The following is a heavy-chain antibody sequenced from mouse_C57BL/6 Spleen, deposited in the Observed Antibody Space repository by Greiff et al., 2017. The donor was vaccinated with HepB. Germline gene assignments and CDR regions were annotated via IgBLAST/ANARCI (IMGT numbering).Heavy chain of an antibody. CDR2: IYPRSGNT. CDR1: GYTFTSYG. CDR3: ARGDYDYGERLDY. Sequence: QVQLQQSGAELARPGASVKLSCKASGYTFTSYGISWVKQRTGQGLEWIGEIYPRSGNTYYNEKFKGKATLTADKSSSTAYMELLSLTSEDSAVYFCARGDYDYGERLDYGGQGTTLTVSS. D-gene: IGHD2-4*01. V-gene: IGHV1-81*01. J-gene: IGHJ2*01.